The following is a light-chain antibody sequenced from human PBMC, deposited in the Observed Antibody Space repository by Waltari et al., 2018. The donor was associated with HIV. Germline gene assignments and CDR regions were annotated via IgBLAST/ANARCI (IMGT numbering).Light chain of an antibody. J-gene: IGLJ2*01. CDR2: NVS. CDR3: SSYTSSNTVI. Sequence: QSALTQSASVSGSPGQSITISCTGTSSDVGGYNYVSWYQQHPGTAPKLVIYNVSNRPSGVSNRFSGSKSGNTASLTISGLQAEDEAEYYCSSYTSSNTVIFGGGTRVTVL. V-gene: IGLV2-14*01. CDR1: SSDVGGYNY.